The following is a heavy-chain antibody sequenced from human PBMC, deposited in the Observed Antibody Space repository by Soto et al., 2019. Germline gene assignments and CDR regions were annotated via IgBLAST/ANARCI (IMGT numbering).Heavy chain of an antibody. CDR1: GYSFTSYW. J-gene: IGHJ6*02. Sequence: GESLKISCKGSGYSFTSYWIGWVRQMPGKGLEWMGIIYPGDSDTRYSPSFQGQVTISADKSISTASLKLSSVTAADTAVYYCARAPLEQLNQFYYYYGMDVWGQGTTVTVSS. V-gene: IGHV5-51*01. CDR3: ARAPLEQLNQFYYYYGMDV. CDR2: IYPGDSDT. D-gene: IGHD6-6*01.